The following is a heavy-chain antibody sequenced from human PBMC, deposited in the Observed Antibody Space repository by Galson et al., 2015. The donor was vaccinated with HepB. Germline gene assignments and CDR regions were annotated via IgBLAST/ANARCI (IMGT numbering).Heavy chain of an antibody. CDR2: IKQDGSEK. Sequence: SLRLSCAASGLILSRYWMSWVRQAPGKGLQWVANIKQDGSEKYYVDSVKGRFTISRDNAKNSLYMQMNSLRAEDTAVYYCARVIVVGENYYGLDVWGQGTMVTVSS. J-gene: IGHJ6*02. V-gene: IGHV3-7*03. CDR1: GLILSRYW. D-gene: IGHD3-22*01. CDR3: ARVIVVGENYYGLDV.